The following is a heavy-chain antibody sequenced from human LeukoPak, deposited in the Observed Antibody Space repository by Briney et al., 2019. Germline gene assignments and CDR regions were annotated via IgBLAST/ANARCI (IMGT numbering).Heavy chain of an antibody. J-gene: IGHJ6*02. CDR1: GGSISSYY. CDR2: IYTSGST. Sequence: SETLSLTCTVSGGSISSYYWSWIRQPAGKGLEWIGRIYTSGSTNYNPSLKSRVTISVDTSKNQFSLKLSSVTAADTAVYYCARDGSIAVAGRRHYGMDVWGQGTTVTVSS. D-gene: IGHD6-19*01. V-gene: IGHV4-4*07. CDR3: ARDGSIAVAGRRHYGMDV.